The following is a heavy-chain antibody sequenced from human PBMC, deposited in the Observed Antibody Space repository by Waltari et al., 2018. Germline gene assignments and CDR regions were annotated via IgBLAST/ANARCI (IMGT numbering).Heavy chain of an antibody. Sequence: QVQLQQWGAGLLKPSETLSLTCAVYGGSFSGYYWSWIRQPPGTGLEWIGEIKHSGSTNYNPSRKSRVTISVDTSKNQFSLKLSSVTAADTAVYYCARYDTAMVRNAFDIWGQGTMVTVSS. V-gene: IGHV4-34*01. CDR1: GGSFSGYY. CDR2: IKHSGST. J-gene: IGHJ3*02. CDR3: ARYDTAMVRNAFDI. D-gene: IGHD5-18*01.